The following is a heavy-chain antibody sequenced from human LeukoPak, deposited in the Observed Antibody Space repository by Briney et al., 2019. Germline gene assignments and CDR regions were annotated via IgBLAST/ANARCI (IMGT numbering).Heavy chain of an antibody. V-gene: IGHV4-59*01. D-gene: IGHD5-18*01. J-gene: IGHJ4*02. CDR2: IYSSGST. CDR3: ARELGYGYDY. Sequence: SETLSLTCTVSGGSISSYYWTWIRQTPGKGLEWIGYIYSSGSTNYNPSLKSRITMSVDTSKNQVSLNPRSVTAADTAVYYRARELGYGYDYWGQGTLVTVSS. CDR1: GGSISSYY.